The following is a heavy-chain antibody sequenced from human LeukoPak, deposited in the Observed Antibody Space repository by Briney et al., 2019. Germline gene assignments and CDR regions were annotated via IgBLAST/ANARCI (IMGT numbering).Heavy chain of an antibody. V-gene: IGHV3-48*01. Sequence: GGSLRLSCAASGFTFSSYSMNWVRQAPGKGLEWVSYISSSSSTIYYADSVKGRFTISRDNAKNSLYLQMNGLRAEDTAVYYCARCQLTYYDFWSGYDAFDIWGQGTMVTVSS. D-gene: IGHD3-3*01. J-gene: IGHJ3*02. CDR2: ISSSSSTI. CDR3: ARCQLTYYDFWSGYDAFDI. CDR1: GFTFSSYS.